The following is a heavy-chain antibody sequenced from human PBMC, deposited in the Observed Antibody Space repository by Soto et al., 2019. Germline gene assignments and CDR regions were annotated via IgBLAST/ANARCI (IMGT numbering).Heavy chain of an antibody. V-gene: IGHV3-30*18. CDR3: AKDLYSGYYFDY. CDR2: ISYDGSNK. CDR1: GFTFIGYG. Sequence: GGSLRLSCAASGFTFIGYGMHWVRQAPGKGLEWVAVISYDGSNKYYADSVKGRFTISRDNSKNTLYLQMNSLRAEDTAVYYCAKDLYSGYYFDYWGQGTLVTVSS. D-gene: IGHD3-22*01. J-gene: IGHJ4*02.